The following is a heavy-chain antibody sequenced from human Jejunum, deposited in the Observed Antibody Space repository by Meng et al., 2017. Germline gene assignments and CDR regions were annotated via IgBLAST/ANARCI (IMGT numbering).Heavy chain of an antibody. V-gene: IGHV3-23*01. CDR2: ITPSGDRP. CDR3: AKRYCSDGACCGFDN. D-gene: IGHD2-8*01. J-gene: IGHJ4*02. Sequence: GESLKIPCAASGFTFSSYAVNRVRQAPGKGLEWGSGITPSGDRPIYADSVKGRFTVSRANSKNTVYLQMNSLRADDTTVYYCAKRYCSDGACCGFDNWGQGTLVTVSS. CDR1: GFTFSSYA.